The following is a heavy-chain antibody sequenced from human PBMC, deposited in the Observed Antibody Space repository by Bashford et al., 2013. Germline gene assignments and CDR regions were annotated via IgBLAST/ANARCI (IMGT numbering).Heavy chain of an antibody. CDR1: GGSISTKTHY. J-gene: IGHJ5*02. V-gene: IGHV4-39*01. CDR2: VYYNGNT. D-gene: IGHD1-26*01. Sequence: SETLSLTCTVSGGSISTKTHYWGWLRQSPGKGLEWIGTVYYNGNTYYNPSLKSRATISVDTSGNRFSLKLRAVTAADTAVYFCARHLAVRDCGATSCSLFDPWGQGSLVTVSS. CDR3: ARHLAVRDCGATSCSLFDP.